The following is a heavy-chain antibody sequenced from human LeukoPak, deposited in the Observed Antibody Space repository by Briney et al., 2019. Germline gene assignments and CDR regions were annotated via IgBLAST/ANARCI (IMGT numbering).Heavy chain of an antibody. CDR1: GFTFSSYE. CDR3: ARAVVVVAAQLYYFDY. D-gene: IGHD2-15*01. CDR2: ISSSGSTI. Sequence: GGSLRLSCAASGFTFSSYEMNWVRQAPGKGLEWVSYISSSGSTIYRADSVKGRFTISRDNAKNSLYLQMNSLRAEDTALYYCARAVVVVAAQLYYFDYWGQGTLVTVSS. V-gene: IGHV3-48*03. J-gene: IGHJ4*02.